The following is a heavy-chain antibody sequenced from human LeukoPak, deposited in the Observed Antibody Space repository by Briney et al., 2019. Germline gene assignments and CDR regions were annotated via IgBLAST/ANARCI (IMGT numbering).Heavy chain of an antibody. Sequence: GGSLRLSCATSGFTFSSYAMSWVRQAPGKGLEWVSAISGSGGSTYYADSVKGRFTISRDNSKNTLYLQTNSLRAEDTALYYCSTGYSSTWGWGQGTLVTVSS. CDR3: STGYSSTWG. CDR1: GFTFSSYA. V-gene: IGHV3-23*01. D-gene: IGHD6-13*01. CDR2: ISGSGGST. J-gene: IGHJ4*02.